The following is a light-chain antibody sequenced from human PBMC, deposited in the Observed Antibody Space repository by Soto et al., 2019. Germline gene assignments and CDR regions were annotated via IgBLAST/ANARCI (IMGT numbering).Light chain of an antibody. Sequence: DIPMTQSPSTLSASVGDRVTITCRASQSISSWLSWYQKKPGKAPKLLIYDASSLESGVPSRFSGSGSGTEFTLTISSLQPDDFASYYCQLGFTFGPGTKVDIK. CDR1: QSISSW. CDR2: DAS. V-gene: IGKV1-5*01. J-gene: IGKJ3*01. CDR3: QLGFT.